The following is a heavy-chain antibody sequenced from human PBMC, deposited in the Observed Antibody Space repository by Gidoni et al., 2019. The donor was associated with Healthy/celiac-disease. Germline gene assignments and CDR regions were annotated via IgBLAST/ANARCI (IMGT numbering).Heavy chain of an antibody. D-gene: IGHD2-21*02. CDR1: GFTFSSYS. CDR2: ISSSSSYI. V-gene: IGHV3-21*01. CDR3: ARDSYIVVVTATYNWFDP. J-gene: IGHJ5*02. Sequence: EVQLVESGGGLVKPGGSLRLSCAASGFTFSSYSRNWVRQAPGKGLEGVSSISSSSSYIDYADSVKGRFTISRDNAKNSLYLQMNSLRAEDTAVYYCARDSYIVVVTATYNWFDPWGQGTLVTVSS.